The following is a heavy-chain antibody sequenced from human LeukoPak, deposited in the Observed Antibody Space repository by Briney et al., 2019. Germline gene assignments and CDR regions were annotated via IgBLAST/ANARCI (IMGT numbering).Heavy chain of an antibody. CDR1: GGSISGSNW. Sequence: KTSETLSLTCTVSGGSISGSNWWSWIRQPAGKGLEWIGRIYTSGSTNYNPSLKSRVTMSVDTSKNQFSLKLSSVTAADTAVYYCAREGFGGHHDAFDIWGQGTMVTVSS. J-gene: IGHJ3*02. D-gene: IGHD3-10*01. CDR2: IYTSGST. CDR3: AREGFGGHHDAFDI. V-gene: IGHV4-4*07.